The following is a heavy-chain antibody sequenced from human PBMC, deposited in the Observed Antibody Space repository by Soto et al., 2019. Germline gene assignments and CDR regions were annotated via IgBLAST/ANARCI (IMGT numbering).Heavy chain of an antibody. CDR2: ISYDGSNK. Sequence: QVQLVESRGGVVQPGRSLRLSCAASGFTFSSYAMHWVRQAPGKGLEWVAVISYDGSNKYYADSVKGRFTISRDNSKNTLYLQMNSLRAEDTAVYYCARGGSGWYKDGMDVWGQGTTVTVSS. CDR3: ARGGSGWYKDGMDV. J-gene: IGHJ6*02. CDR1: GFTFSSYA. V-gene: IGHV3-30-3*01. D-gene: IGHD6-19*01.